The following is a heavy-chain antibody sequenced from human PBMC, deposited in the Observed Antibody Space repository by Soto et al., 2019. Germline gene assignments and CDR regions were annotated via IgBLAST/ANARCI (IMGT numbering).Heavy chain of an antibody. CDR1: GFTFSSYS. CDR3: ARRALELSYYYYGMDV. V-gene: IGHV3-21*01. CDR2: ISSSSSYI. J-gene: IGHJ6*02. D-gene: IGHD1-7*01. Sequence: EVQLVESGGGLVKPGGSLRLSCAASGFTFSSYSMNWVRQAPGKGLEWVSSISSSSSYIYYADSVKGRFTISRDNAKNSLYLQMNSLRAEDTAVYYCARRALELSYYYYGMDVWGQGTTVTVSS.